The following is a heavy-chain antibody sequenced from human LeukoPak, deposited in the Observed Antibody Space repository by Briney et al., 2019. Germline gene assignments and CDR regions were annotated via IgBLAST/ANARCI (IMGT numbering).Heavy chain of an antibody. CDR1: GGSISPYY. V-gene: IGHV4-59*01. J-gene: IGHJ4*02. D-gene: IGHD3-10*02. CDR3: ARSTGSTMFIDY. Sequence: SETLSLTCTVSGGSISPYYWSWIRQPPGKGLEWLGYIYYSGNTDYNPSLKSRVAISVDTSKNQFSLKLSAVTAADTAVYYCARSTGSTMFIDYWGQGTLVTVSS. CDR2: IYYSGNT.